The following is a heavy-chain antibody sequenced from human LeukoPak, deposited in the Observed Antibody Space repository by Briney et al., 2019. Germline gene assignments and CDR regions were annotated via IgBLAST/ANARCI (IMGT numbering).Heavy chain of an antibody. Sequence: PGGTLRLSCAASGFTFSSYGMTWVRQPPGKGLEWVANIKQDGGEKYYVDSVKGRFTISRDNAKNSLFLQMNSLRAEDTAVYYCAREVTPYYWGQGTLVTVSS. J-gene: IGHJ4*02. CDR3: AREVTPYY. D-gene: IGHD4-23*01. CDR2: IKQDGGEK. CDR1: GFTFSSYG. V-gene: IGHV3-7*01.